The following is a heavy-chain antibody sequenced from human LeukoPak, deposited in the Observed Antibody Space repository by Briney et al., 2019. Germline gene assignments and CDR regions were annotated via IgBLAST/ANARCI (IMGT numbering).Heavy chain of an antibody. CDR1: GFTFSSYE. V-gene: IGHV3-48*03. Sequence: GGSLRLSCAASGFTFSSYEMNWVRQAPGKGLEWVSYISSSGSTIYYADSVKGRFTISRDNAKNSLYLQMNSLRAEDTAVYYCARDPLVAVAGIFDYWGQGTLVTVSS. D-gene: IGHD6-19*01. J-gene: IGHJ4*02. CDR2: ISSSGSTI. CDR3: ARDPLVAVAGIFDY.